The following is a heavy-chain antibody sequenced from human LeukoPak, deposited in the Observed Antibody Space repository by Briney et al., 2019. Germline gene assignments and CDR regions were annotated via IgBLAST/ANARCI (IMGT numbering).Heavy chain of an antibody. D-gene: IGHD3-3*01. CDR3: AKGIITIFGVVNH. J-gene: IGHJ5*02. CDR1: GFTFSSYG. Sequence: GGSLRLSCAASGFTFSSYGMHWVRQAPGKGLEWVAFIRYDGSNKYYADSVKGRFTISRDNSKNTLYLQMNSLRAEDTAVYYCAKGIITIFGVVNHWGQGILVTVSS. V-gene: IGHV3-30*02. CDR2: IRYDGSNK.